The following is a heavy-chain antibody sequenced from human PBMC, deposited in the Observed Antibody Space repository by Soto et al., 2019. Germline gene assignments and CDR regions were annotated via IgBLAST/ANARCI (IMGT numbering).Heavy chain of an antibody. V-gene: IGHV3-33*01. CDR3: AREWGGYSSSGMDV. CDR1: GFTFSNYG. J-gene: IGHJ6*02. D-gene: IGHD6-6*01. CDR2: IWFDGSNK. Sequence: QVQLVESGGGVVQPGRSLRLSCAASGFTFSNYGMHWVRQAPGKGLEWAAVIWFDGSNKYYADSVKGRFTISRDNSKNTLYPQMNSLRAEDTAVYYCAREWGGYSSSGMDVWGQGTTVTVSS.